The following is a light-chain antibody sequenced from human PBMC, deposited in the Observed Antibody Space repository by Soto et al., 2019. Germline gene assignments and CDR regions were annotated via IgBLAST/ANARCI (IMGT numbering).Light chain of an antibody. CDR1: QTVSSY. CDR3: QQRDNWPIT. J-gene: IGKJ5*01. CDR2: DAS. V-gene: IGKV3-11*01. Sequence: EIVLTQSPATLSLSPGERATLSCRASQTVSSYLAWYQQKPGQAPRLLIYDASNRATGIPARFSGSGSGTDFTLTISSLEPGDFVVYYCQQRDNWPITFGQGTRLEIK.